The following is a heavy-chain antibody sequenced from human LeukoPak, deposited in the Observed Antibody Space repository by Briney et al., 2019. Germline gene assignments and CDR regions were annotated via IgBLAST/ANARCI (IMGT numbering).Heavy chain of an antibody. Sequence: GGSLRLSCAASGFTFNNAWMSWVRQAPGKGLEWVSVIYSGGGTNYADSVKGRFTISRDNSKNTLYLQMNSLRAEDTAVYYCASPYYYASGSFDVWGQGTLVTASS. J-gene: IGHJ4*02. CDR2: IYSGGGT. V-gene: IGHV3-53*01. CDR1: GFTFNNAW. CDR3: ASPYYYASGSFDV. D-gene: IGHD3-10*01.